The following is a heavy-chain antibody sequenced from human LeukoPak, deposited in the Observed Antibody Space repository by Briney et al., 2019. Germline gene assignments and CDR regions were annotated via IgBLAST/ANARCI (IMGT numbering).Heavy chain of an antibody. V-gene: IGHV1-18*01. Sequence: ASVKVSCKASGYTFTSYGISWVRQAPGQGLEWMGWTSAYNGNTNYAQKLQGRVTMTTDTSTSTAYMELRSLRSDDTAVYYCARSPDVTGSYYVPFQHWGQGTLVTVSS. CDR1: GYTFTSYG. J-gene: IGHJ1*01. CDR3: ARSPDVTGSYYVPFQH. CDR2: TSAYNGNT. D-gene: IGHD1-26*01.